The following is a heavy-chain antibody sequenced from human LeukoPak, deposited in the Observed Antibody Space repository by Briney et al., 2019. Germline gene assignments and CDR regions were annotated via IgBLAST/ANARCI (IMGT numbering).Heavy chain of an antibody. J-gene: IGHJ1*01. D-gene: IGHD1-26*01. CDR3: TYYILH. Sequence: GGSLRLSCSAPRFTFSSYTMNWVRQAPGKGLEWVGRIKSKTDGGTTDYAAPVKGRFTISRDDSKNTLYLQMNSLKTEDTAVYYCTYYILHWGQGTLVTVSS. CDR2: IKSKTDGGTT. CDR1: RFTFSSYT. V-gene: IGHV3-15*01.